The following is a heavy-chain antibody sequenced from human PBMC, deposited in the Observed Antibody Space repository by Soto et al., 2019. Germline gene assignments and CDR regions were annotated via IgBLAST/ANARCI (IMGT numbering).Heavy chain of an antibody. J-gene: IGHJ4*02. CDR3: AKDRKSGSGWYWDY. Sequence: GGSLRLSCAASGFTFSSYAMSWVRQAPGKGLEWVSGFSGSGGSTYYADSVKGRVTISRDNSKNTLYLQMNSLRAEDTAVYYCAKDRKSGSGWYWDYWGQGTLVTVSS. CDR1: GFTFSSYA. D-gene: IGHD6-19*01. V-gene: IGHV3-23*01. CDR2: FSGSGGST.